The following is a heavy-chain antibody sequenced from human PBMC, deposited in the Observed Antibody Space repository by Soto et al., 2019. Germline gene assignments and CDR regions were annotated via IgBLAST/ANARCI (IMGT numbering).Heavy chain of an antibody. V-gene: IGHV1-18*01. J-gene: IGHJ5*02. Sequence: GASVKVSCKASGYSFRDSGINWVRQAPGQGLEWMGWINPDNGNTKFTQKVQGRVTLTTDASTSTAYMEVRSLRSDDTALYYCARDPRYCSGDRCYNWFDPWGQGTLVTVSS. CDR3: ARDPRYCSGDRCYNWFDP. CDR1: GYSFRDSG. D-gene: IGHD2-15*01. CDR2: INPDNGNT.